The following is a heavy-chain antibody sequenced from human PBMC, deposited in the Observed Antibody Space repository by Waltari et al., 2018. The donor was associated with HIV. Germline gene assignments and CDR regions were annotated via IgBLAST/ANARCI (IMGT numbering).Heavy chain of an antibody. V-gene: IGHV3-74*01. D-gene: IGHD3-10*01. CDR2: INSDGSST. CDR1: GFTFSRYW. Sequence: EVQLVESGGGLVQPGGSLRLSCAASGFTFSRYWMHWVRQAPGKGLVWVSRINSDGSSTSYADSVKGRFTISRDNAKNTLYLQMNSLRAEDTAVYYCARENGLLWFGEFDPWGQGTLVTVSS. CDR3: ARENGLLWFGEFDP. J-gene: IGHJ5*02.